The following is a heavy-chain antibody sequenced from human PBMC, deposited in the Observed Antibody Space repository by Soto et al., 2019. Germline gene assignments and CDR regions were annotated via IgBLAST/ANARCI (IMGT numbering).Heavy chain of an antibody. CDR2: IYATGTT. CDR3: VRDGSKTLRDWFDP. CDR1: GGSINKFY. J-gene: IGHJ5*02. V-gene: IGHV4-4*07. Sequence: QVHLQESGPGLVKPSETLSLSCSVSGGSINKFYWSWIRKTAGKGLEWMGRIYATGTTDYNPSLRSRVGMSVDISRKTFSLRLTSVTAADTGVYYCVRDGSKTLRDWFDPWGQGTLVTVSS. D-gene: IGHD4-17*01.